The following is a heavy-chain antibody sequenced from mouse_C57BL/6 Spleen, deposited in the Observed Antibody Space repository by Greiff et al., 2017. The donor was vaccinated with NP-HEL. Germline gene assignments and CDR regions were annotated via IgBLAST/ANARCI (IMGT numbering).Heavy chain of an antibody. J-gene: IGHJ4*01. CDR3: ARLHDFYAMDY. CDR2: IYPGDGDT. CDR1: GYAFSSSW. Sequence: QVQLQQSGPELVKPGASVKISCKASGYAFSSSWMNWVKQRPGKGLEWIGRIYPGDGDTNYNGKFKGKATLTADKSSSTAYMQLSSLTSEDSAVYFCARLHDFYAMDYWGQGTSVTVSS. V-gene: IGHV1-82*01. D-gene: IGHD6-1*01.